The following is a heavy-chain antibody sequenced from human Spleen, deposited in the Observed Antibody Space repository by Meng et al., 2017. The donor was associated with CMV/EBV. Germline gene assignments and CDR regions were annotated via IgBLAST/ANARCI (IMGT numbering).Heavy chain of an antibody. CDR2: INPYSGGT. J-gene: IGHJ4*02. V-gene: IGHV1-2*02. CDR3: ARGQVFS. Sequence: ASVKVSCKASGYTFTDYYLHWVRQAPGQGLEWMGWINPYSGGTNYAQKLQGRVTMTRDTSFSKAYMELRNLRSDDTAVYYCARGQVFSWGQGTLVTVSS. CDR1: GYTFTDYY.